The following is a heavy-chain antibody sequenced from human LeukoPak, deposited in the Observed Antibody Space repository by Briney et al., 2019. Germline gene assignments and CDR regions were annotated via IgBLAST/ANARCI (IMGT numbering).Heavy chain of an antibody. J-gene: IGHJ4*02. CDR2: IKQDGSEK. Sequence: GGSLRLSCAASGFTFSSYWMSRVRQAPGKGLEWVANIKQDGSEKYYVDSVKGRFTISRDNAKNSLYLQMSSLRAEDTAVYYCARDGRDLAFDYWGQGTLVTVSS. D-gene: IGHD1-26*01. V-gene: IGHV3-7*03. CDR1: GFTFSSYW. CDR3: ARDGRDLAFDY.